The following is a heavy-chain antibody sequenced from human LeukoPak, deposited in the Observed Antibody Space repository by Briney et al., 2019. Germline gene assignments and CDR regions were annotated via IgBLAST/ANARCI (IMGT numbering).Heavy chain of an antibody. J-gene: IGHJ6*02. CDR1: VGAFCEYY. CDR3: ARQPPQYYGMDV. V-gene: IGHV4-4*07. CDR2: IYTSGST. Sequence: PSETLSLTCTVSVGAFCEYYWGWSREPAEEGLEWIGRIYTSGSTNYNPSVKSRVTMSVATSNNQFSLKLTSVTAADTAVYYCARQPPQYYGMDVWGQGTTVTVSS. D-gene: IGHD1-14*01.